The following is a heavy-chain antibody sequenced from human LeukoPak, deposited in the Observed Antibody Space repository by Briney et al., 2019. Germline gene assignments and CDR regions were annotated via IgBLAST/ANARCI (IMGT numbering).Heavy chain of an antibody. CDR1: GFTFSSYW. CDR3: ARGGGSYTPFDY. J-gene: IGHJ4*02. V-gene: IGHV3-74*01. D-gene: IGHD1-26*01. Sequence: GGSLRLSCAASGFTFSSYWMHWVRQAPGKGLVWVSRINSDESSTNYADSVKGRFTISRDNAKNTLYLQMNSLRAEDTAVYYCARGGGSYTPFDYWGQRTLVTVSS. CDR2: INSDESST.